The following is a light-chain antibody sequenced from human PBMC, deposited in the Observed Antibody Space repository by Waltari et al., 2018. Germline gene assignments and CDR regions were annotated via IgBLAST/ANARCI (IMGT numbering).Light chain of an antibody. CDR3: QQYSANPWT. CDR2: KAS. J-gene: IGKJ1*01. V-gene: IGKV1-5*03. Sequence: DIQMTQSPSTLSASVGDRVTFTCRASQSINSWLAWYQQKPGIAPKLLIYKASSLESGVPSRFSDSGSGTEFTLTISSLQPDDLATYYCQQYSANPWTFGQGTRVEIE. CDR1: QSINSW.